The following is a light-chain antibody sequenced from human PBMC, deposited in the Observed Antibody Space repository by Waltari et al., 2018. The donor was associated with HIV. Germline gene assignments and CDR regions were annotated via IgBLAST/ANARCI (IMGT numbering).Light chain of an antibody. CDR3: QQYGSSPDS. V-gene: IGKV3-20*01. CDR2: AAS. CDR1: QSISSSY. J-gene: IGKJ2*03. Sequence: EIVLTQSPGTLSLSPGERATLSCRTSQSISSSYLAWYQQKTGQAPRLLIYAASSRATGIPDRFSGNASGTDFTLTISRLEPEDFAVYYCQQYGSSPDSFGQGTKLEIK.